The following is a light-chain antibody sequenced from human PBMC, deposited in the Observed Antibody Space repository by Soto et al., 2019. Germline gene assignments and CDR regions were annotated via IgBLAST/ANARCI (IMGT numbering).Light chain of an antibody. J-gene: IGKJ2*01. CDR1: QSLLHSNGYNY. Sequence: DIVMTQSPLSLPVTPGEPASISCRSSQSLLHSNGYNYLDWYLQKPGQSPQLLIYLGSNRASGVPERFSGSGSGTDFTLTISSVEAEDFGAYYCKQYVKIRYTFGQGTKLEIK. V-gene: IGKV2-28*01. CDR3: KQYVKIRYT. CDR2: LGS.